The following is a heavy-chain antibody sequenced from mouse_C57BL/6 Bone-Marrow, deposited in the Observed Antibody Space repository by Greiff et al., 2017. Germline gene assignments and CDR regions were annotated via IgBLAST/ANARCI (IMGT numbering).Heavy chain of an antibody. V-gene: IGHV7-3*01. CDR3: ARSIVTTGEWYAY. Sequence: EVKLVEPGGGLVQPGGSLSLSCAASGFTFTDYYMSWVRQPPGKALEWLGFIRNIANGYTTEYSASVKGRFTISRDNTQSILYLQMNALRAEDSATYYCARSIVTTGEWYAYWGQGTLVTVSA. J-gene: IGHJ3*01. D-gene: IGHD2-12*01. CDR1: GFTFTDYY. CDR2: IRNIANGYTT.